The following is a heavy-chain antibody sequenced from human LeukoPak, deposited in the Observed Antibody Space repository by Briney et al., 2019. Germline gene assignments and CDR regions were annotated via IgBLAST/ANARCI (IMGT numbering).Heavy chain of an antibody. J-gene: IGHJ5*02. Sequence: SETLSLTCAVSGDSISSGDYSCSWIRQPSGKGLEWIGYIFHSGSSYYNPSLKSRVTISVDKSKNQFSLRLTSVTAADTAVYYCARELWFVNAPGSWFDPWGQGTLVTVSS. D-gene: IGHD3-10*01. CDR2: IFHSGSS. CDR3: ARELWFVNAPGSWFDP. CDR1: GDSISSGDYS. V-gene: IGHV4-30-2*01.